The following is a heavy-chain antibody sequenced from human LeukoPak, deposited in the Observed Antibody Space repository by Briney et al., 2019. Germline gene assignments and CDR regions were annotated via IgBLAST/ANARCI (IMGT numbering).Heavy chain of an antibody. CDR1: RASMSSFF. CDR2: IYTSGST. D-gene: IGHD2-21*02. J-gene: IGHJ5*02. V-gene: IGHV4-4*07. CDR3: ARASRVTAPHNWFDP. Sequence: PSETLSLTCTVSRASMSSFFWSWIRQPAGKGLEWIGRIYTSGSTNYNPSLKSRVTMSVDTSKSQFSLKLSSVTAADTAVYYCARASRVTAPHNWFDPWGQGTLVTVSS.